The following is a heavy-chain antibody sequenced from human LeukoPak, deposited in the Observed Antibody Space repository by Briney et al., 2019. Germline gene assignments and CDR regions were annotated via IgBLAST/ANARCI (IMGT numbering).Heavy chain of an antibody. CDR1: GDSISTYY. J-gene: IGHJ4*02. Sequence: SETLSLTCTVSGDSISTYYWSWIRQPAGKGLEWNGRISNSGSASYNPSLKSRVTMSLDTSKNQFSLKLSSVTAADTAVYYCARDATTVTTIIDYWGQGTLVTVSS. D-gene: IGHD4-17*01. CDR3: ARDATTVTTIIDY. V-gene: IGHV4-4*07. CDR2: ISNSGSA.